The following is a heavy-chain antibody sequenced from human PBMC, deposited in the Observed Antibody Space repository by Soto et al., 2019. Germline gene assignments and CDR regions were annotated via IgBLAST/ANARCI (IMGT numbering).Heavy chain of an antibody. CDR2: IRGTGLNT. Sequence: GGSLRLSCVGSGFIFKNFAINWVRQAPGKELEWVSVIRGTGLNTYYAGSVKGRSTISRDNSKNTVYLQMDNLTVEDTGIYYCAKRASPANIDNWFDPWGPGTQVTVSS. D-gene: IGHD2-15*01. CDR3: AKRASPANIDNWFDP. V-gene: IGHV3-23*01. CDR1: GFIFKNFA. J-gene: IGHJ5*02.